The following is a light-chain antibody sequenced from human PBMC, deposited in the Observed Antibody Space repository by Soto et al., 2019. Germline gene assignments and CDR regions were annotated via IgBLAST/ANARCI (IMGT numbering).Light chain of an antibody. CDR3: HKYNSAPFT. CDR1: QGISNY. J-gene: IGKJ3*01. V-gene: IGKV1-27*01. Sequence: DIQMTQSPSSLSASVGDRVTITCRASQGISNYLAWYQQKPGKVPKLLIYAASTLQSGFPSRFSGSGSGTDSTLIISSLQPEDVATYYCHKYNSAPFTFGPGTKVDIK. CDR2: AAS.